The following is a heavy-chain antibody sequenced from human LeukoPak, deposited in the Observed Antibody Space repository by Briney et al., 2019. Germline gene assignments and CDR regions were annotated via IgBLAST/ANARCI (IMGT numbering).Heavy chain of an antibody. D-gene: IGHD1-1*01. Sequence: SQTLSLTCAISGDSVSSNSAVWSWIRQSPSRGLEWLGRTYYRSKWYNDYAVSVKGRITVNPDTSKNQFSLQLNSVAPEDTAVYYCARDPGTGTLDYWGQGTLVTVSS. CDR2: TYYRSKWYN. J-gene: IGHJ4*02. V-gene: IGHV6-1*01. CDR3: ARDPGTGTLDY. CDR1: GDSVSSNSAV.